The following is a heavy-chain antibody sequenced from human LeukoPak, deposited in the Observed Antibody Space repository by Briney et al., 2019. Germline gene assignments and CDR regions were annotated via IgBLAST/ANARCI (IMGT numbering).Heavy chain of an antibody. V-gene: IGHV1-69*05. CDR3: ARKGRDY. D-gene: IGHD2-15*01. Sequence: SVKVSCKTSGYTFTNYGISWVRQAPGQGLEWMGRIIPIFGTANYAQKFQGRVTITTDESTSTAYMELSSLRSEDTAVYYCARKGRDYWGQGTLVTVSS. CDR2: IIPIFGTA. CDR1: GYTFTNYG. J-gene: IGHJ4*02.